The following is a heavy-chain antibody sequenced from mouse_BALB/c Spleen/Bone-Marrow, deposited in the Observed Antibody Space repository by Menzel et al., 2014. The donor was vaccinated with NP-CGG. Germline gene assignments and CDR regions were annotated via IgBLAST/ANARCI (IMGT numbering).Heavy chain of an antibody. CDR3: ARKALYYAMDY. J-gene: IGHJ4*01. CDR1: GYLITSDYA. Sequence: DVKLQESGPGLVKPSQSLSLTCTVTGYLITSDYAWNWIRQFPGNKLEWMGYISYSGSTSYNPSLKSRISITRDTSKNQFFLQLNSVTTEDTATYYCARKALYYAMDYWGQGTSVTVSS. V-gene: IGHV3-2*02. CDR2: ISYSGST.